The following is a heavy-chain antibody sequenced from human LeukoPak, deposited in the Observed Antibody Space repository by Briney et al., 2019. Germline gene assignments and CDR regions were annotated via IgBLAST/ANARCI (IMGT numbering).Heavy chain of an antibody. CDR3: AKDPSRYSSSWSDF. V-gene: IGHV3-30*02. Sequence: GGSLRLSCAASGFTFSSYGMHWVRQAPGKGLEWVAFIRYDGTNKYYADSVKGRFTISRDNSKNTLYLQMNSLRAEDTAVYYCAKDPSRYSSSWSDFWGQGTLVTVSS. CDR2: IRYDGTNK. CDR1: GFTFSSYG. J-gene: IGHJ4*02. D-gene: IGHD6-13*01.